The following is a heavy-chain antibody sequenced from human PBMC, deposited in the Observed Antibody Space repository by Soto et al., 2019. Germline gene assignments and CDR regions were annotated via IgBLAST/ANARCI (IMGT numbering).Heavy chain of an antibody. V-gene: IGHV3-33*01. D-gene: IGHD3-22*01. CDR2: IWYGGSNK. CDR1: GFTFSSYG. Sequence: PGGSLRLSCAASGFTFSSYGMHWVRQAPGKGLEWVAVIWYGGSNKYYADSVKGRFTISRDNSKNTLYLQMNSLRAEDTAVYYCARDWAHYYDSSGYFPSDYWGQGTLVTVSS. CDR3: ARDWAHYYDSSGYFPSDY. J-gene: IGHJ4*02.